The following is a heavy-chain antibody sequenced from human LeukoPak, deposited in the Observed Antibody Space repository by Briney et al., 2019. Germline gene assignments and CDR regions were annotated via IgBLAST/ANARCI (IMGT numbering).Heavy chain of an antibody. D-gene: IGHD1-26*01. Sequence: PGRSLRLSCAASGFTFSSYGMHWVRQAPGKGLEGVAVIWYDGSNKYYADSVKGRFTISRDNSKNTLYLQMNSLRAEDTAVYYCAKEWGYEWELLSFAFDIWGQGTMVTVSS. CDR1: GFTFSSYG. CDR3: AKEWGYEWELLSFAFDI. CDR2: IWYDGSNK. V-gene: IGHV3-33*06. J-gene: IGHJ3*02.